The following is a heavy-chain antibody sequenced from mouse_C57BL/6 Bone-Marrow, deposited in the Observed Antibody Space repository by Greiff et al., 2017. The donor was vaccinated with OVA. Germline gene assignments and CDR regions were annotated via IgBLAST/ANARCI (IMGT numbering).Heavy chain of an antibody. J-gene: IGHJ2*01. D-gene: IGHD1-1*01. Sequence: GGGLVQPKGSLKLSCAASGFTFNTYAMHWVRQAPGKGLEWVARIRSKSSNYATYYADSVNDRFTISRDDSQSMLYLQMNNLKTEDTAMYYCVREDYYGTKYYFDYWGQGTTLTVSS. CDR3: VREDYYGTKYYFDY. CDR1: GFTFNTYA. CDR2: IRSKSSNYAT. V-gene: IGHV10-3*01.